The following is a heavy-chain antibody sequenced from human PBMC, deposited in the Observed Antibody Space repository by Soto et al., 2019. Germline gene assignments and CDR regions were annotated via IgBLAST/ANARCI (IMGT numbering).Heavy chain of an antibody. V-gene: IGHV3-13*01. CDR1: GFTFSSYD. CDR3: ARGNYAFWLDP. D-gene: IGHD3-3*01. CDR2: IGTAGDT. Sequence: GGSLRLSCAASGFTFSSYDMYWVRQGTGKGLEWVSAIGTAGDTYYPGSVKGRFTISRENAKNSLYLQMNSLRAGDTAVYYCARGNYAFWLDPWGQGTLVTVSS. J-gene: IGHJ5*02.